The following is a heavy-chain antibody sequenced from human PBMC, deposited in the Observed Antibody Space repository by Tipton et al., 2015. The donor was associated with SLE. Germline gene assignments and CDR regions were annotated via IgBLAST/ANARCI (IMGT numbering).Heavy chain of an antibody. CDR2: MYYTGST. D-gene: IGHD1-1*01. CDR1: GGSFSGYY. V-gene: IGHV4-34*01. CDR3: ARSWNDAPPDLGY. Sequence: TLSLTCAVYGGSFSGYYWSWIRQDPGKGLEWMGHMYYTGSTYYNPSLKSRVTISIDTSTNHFSLKLRSVTAADTAVYYCARSWNDAPPDLGYWGQGTLVTVSS. J-gene: IGHJ4*02.